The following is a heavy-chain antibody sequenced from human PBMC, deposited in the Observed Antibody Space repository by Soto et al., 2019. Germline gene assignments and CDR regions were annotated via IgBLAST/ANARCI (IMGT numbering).Heavy chain of an antibody. CDR2: IDPSDSYT. Sequence: GEALKISCNGSGYSFTRYWIYWVRQMPGKGLEWMGRIDPSDSYTNYSPSFQGHVTISADKSISTAYLQWSSLKASDTAMYYCARHPYDSSGYYHNWFDPWGQGTLVTVSS. J-gene: IGHJ5*02. V-gene: IGHV5-10-1*01. CDR1: GYSFTRYW. CDR3: ARHPYDSSGYYHNWFDP. D-gene: IGHD3-22*01.